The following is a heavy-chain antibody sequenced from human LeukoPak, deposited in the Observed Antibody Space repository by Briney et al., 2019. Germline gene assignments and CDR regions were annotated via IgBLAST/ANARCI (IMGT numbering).Heavy chain of an antibody. Sequence: TGGSLRLSCAASGFTFSSQAMNWVRQVPGKGLVWVSTISADGDGPHYADSVKGRFTISRDNSKNTLFLQMNSLRDGDTAVYFCARTFNGFDPTFDYWGQGTLVTVSS. CDR1: GFTFSSQA. J-gene: IGHJ4*02. CDR2: ISADGDGP. V-gene: IGHV3-23*01. CDR3: ARTFNGFDPTFDY. D-gene: IGHD6-25*01.